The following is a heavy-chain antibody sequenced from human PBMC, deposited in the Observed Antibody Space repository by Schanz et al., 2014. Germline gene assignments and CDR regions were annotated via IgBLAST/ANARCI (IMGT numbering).Heavy chain of an antibody. D-gene: IGHD6-13*01. CDR1: EFTFSSYK. Sequence: EVQLVESGGGLVKPGGSLRLSCEASEFTFSSYKMNWVRQAPGKGLEWVSSIATSSSTRHYADSVKGRVTISRDNAKNSVSLQMRRLRVEDTAVYYCAREEGWGIAAAGPKHYYYGMDVWGQGTTVTVSS. V-gene: IGHV3-21*01. J-gene: IGHJ6*02. CDR3: AREEGWGIAAAGPKHYYYGMDV. CDR2: IATSSSTR.